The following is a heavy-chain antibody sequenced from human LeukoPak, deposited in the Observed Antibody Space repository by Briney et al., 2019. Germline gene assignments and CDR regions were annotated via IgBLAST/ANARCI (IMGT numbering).Heavy chain of an antibody. CDR1: GFTFSNYN. V-gene: IGHV3-21*01. CDR2: ISSSSSFI. D-gene: IGHD3-22*01. J-gene: IGHJ4*02. Sequence: GGSLRLSCAASGFTFSNYNMNWVRQAPGKGLEWVSSISSSSSFIYYADSLKGRFTISGDNAKNSLYLQINSLRAEATAVYYCARGSSGYYYWGQGTLVTVSS. CDR3: ARGSSGYYY.